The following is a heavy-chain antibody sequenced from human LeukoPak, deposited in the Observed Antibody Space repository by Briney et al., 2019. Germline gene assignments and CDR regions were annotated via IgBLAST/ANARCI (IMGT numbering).Heavy chain of an antibody. D-gene: IGHD2-2*01. CDR2: ISSSASTI. CDR3: AREGCSSTSCYDY. CDR1: GFTFSGYE. V-gene: IGHV3-48*03. J-gene: IGHJ4*02. Sequence: PGGSLRLSCAASGFTFSGYEMNWVRQAPGKGLEWVSYISSSASTIYYADSVKGRFTISRDNAKNSLYLQMNSLRAEDTAVYHCAREGCSSTSCYDYWGQGTLVTVSS.